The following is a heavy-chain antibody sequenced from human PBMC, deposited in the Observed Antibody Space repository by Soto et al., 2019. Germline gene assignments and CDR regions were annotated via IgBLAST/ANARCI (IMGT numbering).Heavy chain of an antibody. CDR1: GFTFSNLW. V-gene: IGHV3-7*03. Sequence: LRLSCAASGFTFSNLWMTWVRQAPGKGLEWVANIKEDGSRSYYVDSVKGRFTISRDNAENSLFLQLNSLRADDTAVYYCARAYEASSGWKFDYWGQGILVTVSS. CDR2: IKEDGSRS. D-gene: IGHD6-19*01. J-gene: IGHJ4*02. CDR3: ARAYEASSGWKFDY.